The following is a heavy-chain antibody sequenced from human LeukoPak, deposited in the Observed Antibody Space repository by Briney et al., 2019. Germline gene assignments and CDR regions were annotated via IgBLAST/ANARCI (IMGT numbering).Heavy chain of an antibody. CDR1: GGSFSGYY. J-gene: IGHJ5*02. D-gene: IGHD3-10*01. CDR2: INHSGST. CDR3: ARVRGVITNWFDP. V-gene: IGHV4-34*01. Sequence: SETLSLTCAVYGGSFSGYYWSWIRQPPGEGLEWIGEINHSGSTNYNPSLKSRVTISVDTSKNQFSLKLSSVTAADTAVYYCARVRGVITNWFDPWGQGTLVTVSS.